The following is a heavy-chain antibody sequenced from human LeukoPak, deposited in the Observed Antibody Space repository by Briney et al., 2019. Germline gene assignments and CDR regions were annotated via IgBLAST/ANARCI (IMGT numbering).Heavy chain of an antibody. J-gene: IGHJ6*03. D-gene: IGHD1-26*01. CDR1: GFTFSTYS. Sequence: AGGSLRLSCAASGFTFSTYSMNWVRQAPGRGLEWVSSISSSSSYIYYADSVKGRFTISRDNAKKSVYLQMNSLRAEDTAVYYCARAYSERYGLGYYYMDVWGKGTTVTISS. CDR2: ISSSSSYI. V-gene: IGHV3-21*01. CDR3: ARAYSERYGLGYYYMDV.